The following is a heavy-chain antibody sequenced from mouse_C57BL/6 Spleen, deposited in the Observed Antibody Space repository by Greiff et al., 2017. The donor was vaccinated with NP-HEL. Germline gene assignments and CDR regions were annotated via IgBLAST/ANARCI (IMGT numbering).Heavy chain of an antibody. CDR2: IYPGDGDT. CDR3: AKENCSGYDAY. J-gene: IGHJ3*01. V-gene: IGHV1-82*01. D-gene: IGHD3-2*02. Sequence: VQLQQSGPELVKPGASVKTSCKASGYAFSSSWMNWVKQRPGKGLEWIGRIYPGDGDTNYNGKFKGKATLTADKSSSTSYMQLSSLTSEDSAVYFCAKENCSGYDAYWGQGALVTVSA. CDR1: GYAFSSSW.